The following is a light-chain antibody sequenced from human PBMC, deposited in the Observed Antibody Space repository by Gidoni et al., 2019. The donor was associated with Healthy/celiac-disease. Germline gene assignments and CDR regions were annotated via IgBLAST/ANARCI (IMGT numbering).Light chain of an antibody. Sequence: DIQMTQSPSSLSASVGDRVTITCRASQSISSYVNWYQQKPGKAPKLLIYAASSLQSGVPARFSGSGSGTDFTLTISSLQPEDFATYYCQQSYSTPPRTFXXXIKVEIK. J-gene: IGKJ1*01. CDR2: AAS. CDR3: QQSYSTPPRT. CDR1: QSISSY. V-gene: IGKV1-39*01.